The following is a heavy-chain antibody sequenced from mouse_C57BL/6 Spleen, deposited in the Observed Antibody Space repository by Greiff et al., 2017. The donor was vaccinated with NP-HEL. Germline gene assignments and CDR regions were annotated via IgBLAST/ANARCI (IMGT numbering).Heavy chain of an antibody. J-gene: IGHJ4*01. D-gene: IGHD2-12*01. Sequence: VQLQQSVAELVRPGASVKLSCTASGFNIKNTYMPWVKQRPAQGLEWIGRLDPANGNTKYAPKFQGQATLTADTSSNTAYLQLSSLTAEDTALYYCAFDSFYAMDYWGQGTSVTVSS. CDR2: LDPANGNT. CDR3: AFDSFYAMDY. CDR1: GFNIKNTY. V-gene: IGHV14-3*01.